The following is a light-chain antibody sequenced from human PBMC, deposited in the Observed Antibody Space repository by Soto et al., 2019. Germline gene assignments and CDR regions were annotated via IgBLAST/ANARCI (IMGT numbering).Light chain of an antibody. CDR1: QSVRSD. J-gene: IGKJ4*01. Sequence: EIVMTQSPATLSVSPGERATLSCRASQSVRSDLAWYQQGPGQPPRLIIYGASTRVPGIPARFSCSGSGTEFTLTIDNLPSEDFAFYYCQHYYTWPRSFGGGTKVEI. V-gene: IGKV3-15*01. CDR3: QHYYTWPRS. CDR2: GAS.